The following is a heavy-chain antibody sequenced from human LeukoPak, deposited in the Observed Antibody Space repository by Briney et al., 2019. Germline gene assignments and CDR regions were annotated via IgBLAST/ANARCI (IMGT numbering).Heavy chain of an antibody. CDR3: AKTSAAGTVY. D-gene: IGHD6-13*01. Sequence: GGSLRLSCVASGFSIRTFWMTWVRQAPGKGLEWVSAISGSGGSTYYADSVKGRFTISRDNSKNTLHLQMNSLRAEDTAVYYCAKTSAAGTVYWGQGTLVTVSS. J-gene: IGHJ4*02. CDR2: ISGSGGST. CDR1: GFSIRTFW. V-gene: IGHV3-23*01.